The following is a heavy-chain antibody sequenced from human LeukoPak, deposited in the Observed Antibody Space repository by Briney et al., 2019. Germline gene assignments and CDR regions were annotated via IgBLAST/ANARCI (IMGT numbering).Heavy chain of an antibody. CDR1: GGSISSYY. D-gene: IGHD1-26*01. Sequence: PSETLSLTCTVSGGSISSYYWSWIRQPAGKGLEWIGRIHTSGTTHYNPSLKSRLSMSVDMSDNQFSLTLTSVTAADTAVYYCARDPGVGATDAFDIWGQGTMVTVSS. CDR2: IHTSGTT. CDR3: ARDPGVGATDAFDI. V-gene: IGHV4-4*07. J-gene: IGHJ3*02.